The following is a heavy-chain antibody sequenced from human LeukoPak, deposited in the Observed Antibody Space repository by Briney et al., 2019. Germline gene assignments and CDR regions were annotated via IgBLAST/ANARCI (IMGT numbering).Heavy chain of an antibody. Sequence: SECLSLTCTVSCGFISSSSYCWGWIRGPPGKGLEWMGSIYYRGRPSHNASPKSPVTISVEKPKKQSNLKLSSVTAADTAVYYCAREGGYIWDLGYWGQGTLVTVSS. V-gene: IGHV4-39*02. CDR3: AREGGYIWDLGY. J-gene: IGHJ4*02. D-gene: IGHD5-12*01. CDR1: CGFISSSSYC. CDR2: IYYRGRP.